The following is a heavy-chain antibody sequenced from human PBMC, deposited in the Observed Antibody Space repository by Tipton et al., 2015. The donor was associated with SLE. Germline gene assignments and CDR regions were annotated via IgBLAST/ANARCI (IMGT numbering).Heavy chain of an antibody. V-gene: IGHV4-39*07. J-gene: IGHJ3*02. Sequence: GLVKPSQTLSLTCAVSGGSISSSSYYWGWIRQPPGKGLEWIGSTYYSGSTYYNPSLKSRVTISIDTSKNQFSLKLSSVTAADTAVYYCARDSFQHYYDLAFDIWGQGTMVTVSS. D-gene: IGHD3-22*01. CDR1: GGSISSSSYY. CDR3: ARDSFQHYYDLAFDI. CDR2: TYYSGST.